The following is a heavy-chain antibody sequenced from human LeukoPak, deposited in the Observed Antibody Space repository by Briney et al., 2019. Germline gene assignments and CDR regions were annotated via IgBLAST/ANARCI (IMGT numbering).Heavy chain of an antibody. V-gene: IGHV3-23*01. J-gene: IGHJ4*02. CDR1: GFTFSSSA. D-gene: IGHD1-26*01. Sequence: GGSLRLSCAASGFTFSSSAMSWVRQVPGKGLEWVSGISASGGSTSYAASVRGRFTISRDNSKNTLYVQMNSLRDEDTAVYYCAKGGKWDVTPFDYWGQGTLVTVSS. CDR2: ISASGGST. CDR3: AKGGKWDVTPFDY.